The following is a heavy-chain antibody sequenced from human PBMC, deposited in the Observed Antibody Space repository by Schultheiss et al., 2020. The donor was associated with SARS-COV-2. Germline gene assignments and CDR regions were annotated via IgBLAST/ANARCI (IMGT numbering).Heavy chain of an antibody. J-gene: IGHJ2*01. Sequence: GESLKISCAASGFTFSSYAMHWVRQAPGKGLEWVAVISYDGSNKYYADSVKGRFTISRDNSKNTLHLQMGSLRAEDMAVYYCARSRYYDSSGYHGLSKYWYFDLWGRGTLVTVSS. CDR1: GFTFSSYA. CDR3: ARSRYYDSSGYHGLSKYWYFDL. CDR2: ISYDGSNK. V-gene: IGHV3-30*14. D-gene: IGHD3-22*01.